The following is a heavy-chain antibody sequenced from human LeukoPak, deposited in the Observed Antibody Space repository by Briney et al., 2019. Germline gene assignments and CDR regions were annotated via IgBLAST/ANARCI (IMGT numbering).Heavy chain of an antibody. CDR3: ARDNTAGGPFDY. Sequence: ASVKVSCKASGNTFTSYYMHWVRHAPGQGLEWMGIINPSGGRTNYAQKFHGRVTMTRDTSTSAVYMELSSLRSEDTAMYYCARDNTAGGPFDYWGQGTLVTVSS. V-gene: IGHV1-46*01. CDR1: GNTFTSYY. CDR2: INPSGGRT. D-gene: IGHD6-13*01. J-gene: IGHJ4*02.